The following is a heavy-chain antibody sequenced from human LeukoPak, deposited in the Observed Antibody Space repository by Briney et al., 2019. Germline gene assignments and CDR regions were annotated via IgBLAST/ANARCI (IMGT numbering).Heavy chain of an antibody. V-gene: IGHV3-23*01. CDR2: ISSGGGST. J-gene: IGHJ3*01. CDR1: GFTFSSYA. Sequence: GGSLRLSCAASGFTFSSYAMSWVRQAPGKGLEWVSSISSGGGSTYYADSVKGRFTISRDNSKNTLYLQMNSLRAEDAAVYYCAREGSPGYNNGLLNWGQGTMVTVSS. D-gene: IGHD5-18*01. CDR3: AREGSPGYNNGLLN.